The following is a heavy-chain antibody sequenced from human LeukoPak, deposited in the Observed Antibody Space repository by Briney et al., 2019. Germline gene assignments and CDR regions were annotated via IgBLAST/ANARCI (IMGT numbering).Heavy chain of an antibody. CDR2: IRSYSSYI. J-gene: IGHJ4*02. Sequence: PGGSLRLSCEAPGFTLDNYNFNWVRQAPGKGLEWVASIRSYSSYIHYADSVKGRFTISRDNSKNTLYLQMNSLRAEDTAVYYCAKDYYYDGSGYPDYWGQGTLVTVSS. CDR1: GFTLDNYN. V-gene: IGHV3-21*01. CDR3: AKDYYYDGSGYPDY. D-gene: IGHD3-22*01.